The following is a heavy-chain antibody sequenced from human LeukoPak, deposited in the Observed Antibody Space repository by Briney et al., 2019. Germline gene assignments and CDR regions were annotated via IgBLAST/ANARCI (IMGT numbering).Heavy chain of an antibody. Sequence: GGSLRLSCAASGFTVSSNYMSWVRQAPGKGLEWVSYISNSGSTIYYADSVKGRFTISRDNSKNTLFLQMNSLRAEDTAVYYCARLHYYDSRGYFNDDYWGQGTLVTVSS. CDR1: GFTVSSNY. V-gene: IGHV3-66*04. D-gene: IGHD3-22*01. CDR3: ARLHYYDSRGYFNDDY. J-gene: IGHJ4*02. CDR2: SNSGSTI.